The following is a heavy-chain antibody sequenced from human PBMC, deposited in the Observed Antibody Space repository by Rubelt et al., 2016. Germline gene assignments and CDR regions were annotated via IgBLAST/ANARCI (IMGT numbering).Heavy chain of an antibody. V-gene: IGHV7-4-1*02. CDR1: SFA. D-gene: IGHD1-26*01. Sequence: SFAINWVRQAPGQGLEWMGWITTNTGNPTYAQGFTGRFVFSLDTSVSTAYLQISSLKAEDTAVYYCARDSGTYLFDYWGQGTLVTVSS. CDR3: ARDSGTYLFDY. J-gene: IGHJ4*02. CDR2: ITTNTGNP.